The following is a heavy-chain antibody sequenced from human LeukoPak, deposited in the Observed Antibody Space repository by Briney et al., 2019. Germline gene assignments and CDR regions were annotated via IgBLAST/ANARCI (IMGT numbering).Heavy chain of an antibody. Sequence: GRSLRLSCAASGFMFTRYWTSWVRQTPGKGLEWVANIKQDGSEKYYVDSVKGRFTISRDNAKNSLYLQMNSLRAEDTAVYYCARERGYSYGTEELFDYWGQGTLVTVSS. CDR2: IKQDGSEK. D-gene: IGHD5-18*01. CDR1: GFMFTRYW. CDR3: ARERGYSYGTEELFDY. V-gene: IGHV3-7*01. J-gene: IGHJ4*02.